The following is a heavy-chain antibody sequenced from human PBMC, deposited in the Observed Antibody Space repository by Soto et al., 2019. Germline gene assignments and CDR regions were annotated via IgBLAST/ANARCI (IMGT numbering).Heavy chain of an antibody. D-gene: IGHD5-18*01. V-gene: IGHV1-46*03. CDR2: INPGAGGT. CDR3: ARVASVRMQLWFFDY. CDR1: GYTFTNYY. J-gene: IGHJ4*02. Sequence: ASVKVSCKTSGYTFTNYYIHWVRQAPGQGLEWMGIINPGAGGTSYAQRFQGRVTMTRDTSTSTVYMDLSSLRSEDTAVYYCARVASVRMQLWFFDYWGQGTLVTVS.